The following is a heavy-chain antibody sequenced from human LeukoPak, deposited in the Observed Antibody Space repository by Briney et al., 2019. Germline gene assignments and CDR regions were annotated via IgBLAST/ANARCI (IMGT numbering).Heavy chain of an antibody. CDR1: GFTFDDYA. D-gene: IGHD3-10*01. CDR3: ARASGSGSHPTSYYYMDV. Sequence: AGGSLRLSCAASGFTFDDYAMHWVRQAPGKGLEWVSGISWDSGRIGYADSVKGRFTISRDNAKNSLYLQMNSLRAEDTAVYYCARASGSGSHPTSYYYMDVWGNGTTVTVSS. V-gene: IGHV3-9*01. CDR2: ISWDSGRI. J-gene: IGHJ6*03.